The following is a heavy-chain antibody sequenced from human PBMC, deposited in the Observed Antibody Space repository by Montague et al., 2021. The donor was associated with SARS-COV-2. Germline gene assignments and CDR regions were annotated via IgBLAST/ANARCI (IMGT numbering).Heavy chain of an antibody. CDR3: ARRGRKLLPVATTIGGFDI. Sequence: SETLSLTCTVAGGSISSNNYYWDWIRQPPGKGLEWNGSIYDSGSTYYXPALKSRVTISVDTSKNHFSLKLNSVTAADTAVYYCARRGRKLLPVATTIGGFDIWGQGTMVTVSS. D-gene: IGHD5-12*01. V-gene: IGHV4-39*02. J-gene: IGHJ3*02. CDR2: IYDSGST. CDR1: GGSISSNNYY.